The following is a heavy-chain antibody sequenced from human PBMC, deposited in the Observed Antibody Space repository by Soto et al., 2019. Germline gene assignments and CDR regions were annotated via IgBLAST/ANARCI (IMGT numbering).Heavy chain of an antibody. Sequence: PSETLSLTCTVSGGSITSYHWSWIRQSPGMGLEWIGNIYYSGSSNYNPSLESRVTISVDTSKNQFSLRLSSVTAADTAVYYCARDRSGGYNWFDPWGQGTLVTVSS. V-gene: IGHV4-59*12. CDR2: IYYSGSS. J-gene: IGHJ5*02. D-gene: IGHD2-15*01. CDR1: GGSITSYH. CDR3: ARDRSGGYNWFDP.